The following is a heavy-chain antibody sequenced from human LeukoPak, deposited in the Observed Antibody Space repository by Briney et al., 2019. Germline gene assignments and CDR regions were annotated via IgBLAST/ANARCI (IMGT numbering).Heavy chain of an antibody. CDR3: ARGLSFGGVIVMNFDY. J-gene: IGHJ4*02. CDR2: INTSGDT. CDR1: GGSITNYY. V-gene: IGHV4-4*07. D-gene: IGHD3-16*02. Sequence: PSETLSLTCTVSGGSITNYYWSWIRQSAGKGLEWIGRINTSGDTSYNPSIRGRVTMSVDTSKNQFSLKLSSVTAADTAVYYCARGLSFGGVIVMNFDYWGQGTLVTVSS.